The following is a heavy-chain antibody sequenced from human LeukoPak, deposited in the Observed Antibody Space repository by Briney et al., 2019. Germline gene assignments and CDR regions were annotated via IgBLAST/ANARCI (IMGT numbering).Heavy chain of an antibody. V-gene: IGHV1-69*04. CDR3: ASLYVDTATPPYHYYYGMDV. Sequence: SVKVSCKASGGTSSSYAISWVRQAPGQGLEWMGRIIPILGIANYAQKFQGRVTITADKSTSTAYMELSSLRSEDTAVYYCASLYVDTATPPYHYYYGMDVWGQGTTVTVSS. D-gene: IGHD5-18*01. J-gene: IGHJ6*02. CDR1: GGTSSSYA. CDR2: IIPILGIA.